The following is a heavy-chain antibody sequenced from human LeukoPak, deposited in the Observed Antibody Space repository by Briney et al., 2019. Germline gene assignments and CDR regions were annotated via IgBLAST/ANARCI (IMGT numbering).Heavy chain of an antibody. V-gene: IGHV4-39*07. J-gene: IGHJ5*02. CDR2: IYYSGST. CDR1: GGSISSSSYY. D-gene: IGHD6-6*01. Sequence: SETLSLTCTVSGGSISSSSYYWGWIRQPPGKGLEWIGSIYYSGSTYYNPSLKSRVTISVDTSKNQFSLKLSSVTAADTAVYYCARVGSSTLNRFDPWGQGTLVTVSS. CDR3: ARVGSSTLNRFDP.